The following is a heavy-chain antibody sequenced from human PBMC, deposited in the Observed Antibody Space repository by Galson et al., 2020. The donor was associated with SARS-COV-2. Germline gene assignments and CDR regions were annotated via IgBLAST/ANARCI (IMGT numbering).Heavy chain of an antibody. CDR3: AGKPNARTYFDL. CDR1: DSISSADYY. J-gene: IGHJ4*02. V-gene: IGHV4-30-4*01. CDR2: IHYSGST. Sequence: ETSETRSLTCTGDSISSADYYWSWVRQPPGKGLEWIAYIHYSGSTYYNPSLRSRVIISLDTSKNQLSLKLSSVTAADTAVYYCAGKPNARTYFDLWGLGTLVTVSS. D-gene: IGHD7-27*01.